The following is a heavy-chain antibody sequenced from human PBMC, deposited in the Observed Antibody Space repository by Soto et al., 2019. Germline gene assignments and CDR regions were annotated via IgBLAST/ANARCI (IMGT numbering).Heavy chain of an antibody. Sequence: QVQLVQSGAEVKKPGASVKVSCKASGYTFTSYGISWVRQAPGQGLEWMGWINTYNGNTNYAQKLQGRVTMTTDTSTSTDYMELRSLRSDDTAVYYWAIDRALELGDYWGQGTLVTVSS. D-gene: IGHD1-26*01. CDR1: GYTFTSYG. CDR3: AIDRALELGDY. J-gene: IGHJ4*02. CDR2: INTYNGNT. V-gene: IGHV1-18*01.